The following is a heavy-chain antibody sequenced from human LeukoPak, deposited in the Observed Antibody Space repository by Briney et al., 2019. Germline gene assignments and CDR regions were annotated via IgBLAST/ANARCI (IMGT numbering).Heavy chain of an antibody. CDR3: ASTYYDFWSGYYGDHYYYGMDV. J-gene: IGHJ6*02. D-gene: IGHD3-3*01. CDR1: GGSISSYY. CDR2: IYYSGST. Sequence: SETLSLTCTVSGGSISSYYWSWIRQPPGKGLEWIGYIYYSGSTNYNPSLKSRVTISVDTSKNQFSLKLSSVTAADTAVYYCASTYYDFWSGYYGDHYYYGMDVWGQGTTVTVSS. V-gene: IGHV4-59*01.